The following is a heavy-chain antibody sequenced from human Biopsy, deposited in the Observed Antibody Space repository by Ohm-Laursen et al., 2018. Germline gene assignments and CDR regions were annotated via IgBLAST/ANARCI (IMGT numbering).Heavy chain of an antibody. Sequence: SLRLTCTASGFTSSVYAMHWVRQAPGKGLEWVAIIWYDGSSEYYADSVKGRFTISRDNSKNTVYLEMNSLRAEDTAVYFCARDPIVGSKADGMDVWGQGTTVTVSS. J-gene: IGHJ6*02. D-gene: IGHD1-26*01. CDR2: IWYDGSSE. CDR3: ARDPIVGSKADGMDV. V-gene: IGHV3-33*01. CDR1: GFTSSVYA.